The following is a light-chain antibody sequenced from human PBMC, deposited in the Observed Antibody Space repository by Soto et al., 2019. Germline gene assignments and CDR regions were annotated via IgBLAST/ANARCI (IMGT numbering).Light chain of an antibody. CDR2: EVT. J-gene: IGLJ1*01. Sequence: QSVLTQPPSASGSPGQSVTISCSGTSSDVGYYNFVSWYQQHPGKAPKLMIYEVTKRASGVPDRFSGSKSGSTASLTVSGLQAEDEADYYCIPYAGSHNCVFGTGTKVTVL. CDR1: SSDVGYYNF. CDR3: IPYAGSHNCV. V-gene: IGLV2-8*01.